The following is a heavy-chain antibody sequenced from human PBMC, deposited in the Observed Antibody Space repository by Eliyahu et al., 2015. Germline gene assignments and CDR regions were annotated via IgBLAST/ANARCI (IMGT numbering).Heavy chain of an antibody. D-gene: IGHD3-3*01. J-gene: IGHJ4*02. Sequence: QVQLEQSGAEAKKPGSSVKVSCEASGAXXXXHXXRGVRPAPGQGLXWMGGIIXMFNTPIYAQKFQGRITIAADESTSTVYLDLSSLTSHDTAIYYCATALGEVYNLWSDYYPAFASWGQGTLVTVSS. V-gene: IGHV1-69*01. CDR1: GAXXXXHX. CDR2: IIXMFNTP. CDR3: ATALGEVYNLWSDYYPAFAS.